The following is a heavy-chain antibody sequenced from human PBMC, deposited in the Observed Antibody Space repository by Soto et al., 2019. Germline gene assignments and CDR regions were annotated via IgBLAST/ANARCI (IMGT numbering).Heavy chain of an antibody. CDR1: GGSINRERSY. V-gene: IGHV4-31*03. Sequence: QVQLQESGPGLVKPAQTLSLNCTVSGGSINRERSYWSWSRQSPGRGLEWIGFISHNGITWYNPSLPSRVYISIDKSKEQFSLEVRSVTAADTAFYYCAIGEIVMVDWGQGALVTVSS. J-gene: IGHJ4*02. D-gene: IGHD3-22*01. CDR2: ISHNGIT. CDR3: AIGEIVMVD.